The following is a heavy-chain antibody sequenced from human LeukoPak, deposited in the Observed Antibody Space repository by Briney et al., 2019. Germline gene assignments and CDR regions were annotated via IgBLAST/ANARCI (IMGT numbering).Heavy chain of an antibody. CDR2: ISSSSSYI. J-gene: IGHJ4*02. V-gene: IGHV3-21*01. CDR1: GFTFSSYA. D-gene: IGHD2-21*02. Sequence: GGSLRLSCAASGFTFSSYAMSWVRQAPGKGLEWVSSISSSSSYIYYADSVKGRFTISRDNAKNSLYLQMNSLRAEDTAVYYCASSLKLAYCGGDCLWGQGTLVTVSS. CDR3: ASSLKLAYCGGDCL.